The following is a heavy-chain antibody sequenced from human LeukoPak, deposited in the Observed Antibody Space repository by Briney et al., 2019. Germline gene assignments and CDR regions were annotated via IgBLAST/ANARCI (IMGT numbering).Heavy chain of an antibody. CDR1: GFTFSSYS. CDR3: ARMWSSSWSGYFDY. CDR2: ISSSSSYI. J-gene: IGHJ4*02. D-gene: IGHD6-13*01. V-gene: IGHV3-21*01. Sequence: GGSLRLSCAASGFTFSSYSMNWVRQAPGKGLEWVSSISSSSSYIYYADSVKGRFTISRDNAKNSLYLQMNSLRAEDTAVYYCARMWSSSWSGYFDYWGQGTLVTVPS.